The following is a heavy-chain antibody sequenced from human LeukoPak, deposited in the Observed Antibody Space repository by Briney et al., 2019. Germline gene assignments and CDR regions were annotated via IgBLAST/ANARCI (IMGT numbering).Heavy chain of an antibody. CDR1: GYTFTDYY. CDR2: INPNTGGT. D-gene: IGHD6-13*01. Sequence: ASVKVSCKASGYTFTDYYIHWVRQAPGQGLEWMGRINPNTGGTDYAQKFQGRVTMTRDTSITTAYMELSRLTSDDTAIYYCAKVPPSITAAGNWLGPWGQGALVTVSS. V-gene: IGHV1-2*06. CDR3: AKVPPSITAAGNWLGP. J-gene: IGHJ5*02.